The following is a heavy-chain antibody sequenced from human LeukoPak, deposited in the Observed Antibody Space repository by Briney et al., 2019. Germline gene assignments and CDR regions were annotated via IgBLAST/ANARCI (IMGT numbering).Heavy chain of an antibody. CDR3: ARKVLVPAATGADAFDV. J-gene: IGHJ3*01. Sequence: GGSLRLSCAASGFIFSEYWMSWVRQVPGKGLEWVAVMYYDGRNKYYADSVKGRFTISRDNSKNTLYLQINSLRAEDTAVFYCARKVLVPAATGADAFDVWGRGTMVIVSS. V-gene: IGHV3-33*07. CDR2: MYYDGRNK. D-gene: IGHD2-2*01. CDR1: GFIFSEYW.